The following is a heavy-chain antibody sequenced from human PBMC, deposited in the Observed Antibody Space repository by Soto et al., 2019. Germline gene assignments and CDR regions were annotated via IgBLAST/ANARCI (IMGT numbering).Heavy chain of an antibody. CDR1: GFTFSAYS. J-gene: IGHJ4*02. CDR3: ARKVYTVVTPMDF. CDR2: ISGDRAYI. Sequence: GGSLRLSGVASGFTFSAYSMNWVRQAPWKGLEWLSYISGDRAYIYYADSVRGRFTISRDNAENSLYLQMDNLRDEDTALYYCARKVYTVVTPMDFCGQGTLVTVCS. V-gene: IGHV3-48*02. D-gene: IGHD2-21*02.